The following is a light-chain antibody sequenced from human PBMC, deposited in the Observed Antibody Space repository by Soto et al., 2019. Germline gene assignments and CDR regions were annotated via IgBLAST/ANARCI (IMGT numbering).Light chain of an antibody. J-gene: IGLJ1*01. CDR2: EVF. Sequence: QSALTQPASVSGSPGQSITISCTGISSDDAGHNSVSWYQQHPGKVPKLIIYEVFNPPSGVSTRFCGARSDTMASLTISGLQAEDEANYYFSAYTNRGTVDVFGPGTKLTVL. CDR3: SAYTNRGTVDV. CDR1: SSDDAGHNS. V-gene: IGLV2-14*01.